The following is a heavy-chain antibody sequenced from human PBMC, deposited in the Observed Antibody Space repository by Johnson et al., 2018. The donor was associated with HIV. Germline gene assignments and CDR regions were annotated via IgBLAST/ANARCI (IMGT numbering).Heavy chain of an antibody. CDR1: GFTFSDYY. CDR2: ISSSGSTI. V-gene: IGHV3-11*01. D-gene: IGHD3-22*01. J-gene: IGHJ3*02. Sequence: QMQLVESCGGVVKPGGSLRLSCAASGFTFSDYYMSWIRQAPGKGLEWVSYISSSGSTIYYADSVKGRFTISRDNSKNTLYLQMNSLRAEDTAVYYCAKDLHYYDSSGFNDAFDIWGQGTMVAVSS. CDR3: AKDLHYYDSSGFNDAFDI.